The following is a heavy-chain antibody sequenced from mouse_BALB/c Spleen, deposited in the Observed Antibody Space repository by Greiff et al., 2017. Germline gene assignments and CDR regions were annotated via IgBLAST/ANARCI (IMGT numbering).Heavy chain of an antibody. CDR1: GFSLSRYS. D-gene: IGHD4-1*02. CDR3: ARNLGAQLAWFAY. V-gene: IGHV2-6-4*01. J-gene: IGHJ3*01. CDR2: IWGGGST. Sequence: VKLMESGPGLVAPSQSLSITCTVSGFSLSRYSVHWVRQPPGKGLEWLGMIWGGGSTDYNSALKSRLSISKDNSKSQVFLKMNSLQTDDTAMYYCARNLGAQLAWFAYWGQGTLVTVSA.